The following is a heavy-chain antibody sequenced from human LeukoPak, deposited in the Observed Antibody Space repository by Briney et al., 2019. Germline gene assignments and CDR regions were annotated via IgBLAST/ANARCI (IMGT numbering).Heavy chain of an antibody. D-gene: IGHD6-19*01. CDR3: ATKQWLAPPPDS. CDR2: INTDGTVT. J-gene: IGHJ4*02. Sequence: GGSLTLSCAASGFTFSKYWMLWVRHAPGKGLESVSRINTDGTVTTYADSVKGRFTVSRDNADNTMFLQMNSVRDEDTAVYYCATKQWLAPPPDSWGEGTPVTVSS. CDR1: GFTFSKYW. V-gene: IGHV3-74*01.